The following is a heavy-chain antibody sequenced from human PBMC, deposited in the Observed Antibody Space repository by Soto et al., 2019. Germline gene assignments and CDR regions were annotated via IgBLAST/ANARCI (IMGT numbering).Heavy chain of an antibody. CDR1: GYRFTSYW. J-gene: IGHJ6*02. CDR2: IYPGDSDT. Sequence: GDSLKISWQGSGYRFTSYWSGLVRQLPGKGLEWMGIIYPGDSDTRYSPSFQGQVTISADKSISTAYLQWSSLKASDTAMYYCARPEYAHSYGMDVWGQGTTVTVS. D-gene: IGHD2-2*01. V-gene: IGHV5-51*01. CDR3: ARPEYAHSYGMDV.